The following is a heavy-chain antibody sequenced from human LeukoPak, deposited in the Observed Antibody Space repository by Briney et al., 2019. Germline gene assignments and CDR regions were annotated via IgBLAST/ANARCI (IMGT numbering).Heavy chain of an antibody. J-gene: IGHJ5*02. V-gene: IGHV4-38-2*02. CDR1: GYSISSGYY. CDR2: VHHSDNT. CDR3: AREPHIVVVTATPLWFDP. D-gene: IGHD2-21*02. Sequence: SETLSLTCTVSGYSISSGYYWGWIRQSPGKGLEWIGSVHHSDNTYYNPSLNSRVTMSVDTSKNQFSLKLTSVTPADTAVYFCAREPHIVVVTATPLWFDPWGQGTLVTVSS.